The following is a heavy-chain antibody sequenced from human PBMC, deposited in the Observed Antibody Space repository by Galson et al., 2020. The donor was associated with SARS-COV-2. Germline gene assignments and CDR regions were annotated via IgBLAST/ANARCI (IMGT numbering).Heavy chain of an antibody. CDR1: GFTFESHA. Sequence: GESLKISCAASGFTFESHAMHWVRQAPGKGLEWVAQIFYDGSNKYYVDSVKGRFTISRDRSENTLYLQMNNLRAEDTAVYYCARDGQSSGGWAFDYWGQGTLVTVSS. J-gene: IGHJ4*02. D-gene: IGHD6-19*01. CDR2: IFYDGSNK. V-gene: IGHV3-33*01. CDR3: ARDGQSSGGWAFDY.